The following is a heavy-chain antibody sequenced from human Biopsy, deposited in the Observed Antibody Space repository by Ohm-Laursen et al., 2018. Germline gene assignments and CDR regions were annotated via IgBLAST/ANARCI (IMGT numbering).Heavy chain of an antibody. J-gene: IGHJ6*02. CDR3: ARTPILIVSAGLVYRHRRHLQGMDV. V-gene: IGHV2-70*11. D-gene: IGHD6-13*01. Sequence: TQTLTLTCSFSGFSLSARGMCVSWIRQAPGKALEWLASFEWDDYKDYSASLQTKLSISKDTSNDQVVLTVNNVDPADTATYYCARTPILIVSAGLVYRHRRHLQGMDVWGQGIAVTVS. CDR1: GFSLSARGMC. CDR2: FEWDDYK.